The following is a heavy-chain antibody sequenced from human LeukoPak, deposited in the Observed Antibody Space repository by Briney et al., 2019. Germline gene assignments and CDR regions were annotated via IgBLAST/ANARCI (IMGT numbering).Heavy chain of an antibody. V-gene: IGHV3-23*01. CDR2: ISTGGDST. J-gene: IGHJ4*02. CDR1: GFTFSSYA. D-gene: IGHD1-1*01. CDR3: AKGVSIWNDPPFDY. Sequence: GGSLRLSCAASGFTFSSYAMSWVRQAPGKGLEWVSVISTGGDSTYYAHSVKGRFTISRDNSKNTLYLQMNSLRAEDTALYYCAKGVSIWNDPPFDYGGQETLVTVPS.